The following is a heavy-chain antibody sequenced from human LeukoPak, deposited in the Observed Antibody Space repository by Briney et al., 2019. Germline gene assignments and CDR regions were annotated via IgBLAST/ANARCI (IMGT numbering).Heavy chain of an antibody. J-gene: IGHJ4*02. CDR1: GFTFSGYG. CDR3: STADYDDFDY. Sequence: GGSLRLSCAASGFTFSGYGMSWVRQAPGKGLEWVGRIKTKTDGGTTDYAAPVKGRFTISRDDSKNTLYLQMNSLKTEDTAVYYCSTADYDDFDYWGQGTLVTVSS. CDR2: IKTKTDGGTT. D-gene: IGHD4-17*01. V-gene: IGHV3-15*01.